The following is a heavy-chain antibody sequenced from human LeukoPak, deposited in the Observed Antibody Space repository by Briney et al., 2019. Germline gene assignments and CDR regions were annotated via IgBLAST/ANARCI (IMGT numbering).Heavy chain of an antibody. J-gene: IGHJ4*02. CDR1: GGSISSSSYY. V-gene: IGHV4-39*01. CDR3: ASPLLNCSGGSCYFDY. D-gene: IGHD2-15*01. CDR2: IYYSGST. Sequence: SETLSLTCTVSGGSISSSSYYWGWIRQPPGKGLEWIGSIYYSGSTYYNPSLKSRVTISVDTSKNQFSLKLSSVTAADTAVYYCASPLLNCSGGSCYFDYWGQGTLVTASS.